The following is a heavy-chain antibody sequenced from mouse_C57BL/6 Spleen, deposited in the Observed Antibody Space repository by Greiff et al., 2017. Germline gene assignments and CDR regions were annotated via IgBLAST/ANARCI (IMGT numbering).Heavy chain of an antibody. CDR2: IYPRSGNT. V-gene: IGHV1-81*01. CDR3: AAYYGNDY. J-gene: IGHJ2*01. CDR1: GYTFTSYG. Sequence: VQLQPSGAELARPGASVKLSCKASGYTFTSYGISWVKQRTGQGLEWIGEIYPRSGNTYYNEKFKGKATLTADKSSSTAYMELRSLTSEDSAVYFCAAYYGNDYWGQGTTLTVSS. D-gene: IGHD1-1*01.